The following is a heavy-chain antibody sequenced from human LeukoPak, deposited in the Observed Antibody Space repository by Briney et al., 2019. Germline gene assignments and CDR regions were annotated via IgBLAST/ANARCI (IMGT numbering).Heavy chain of an antibody. CDR2: INPNSGGT. CDR1: VYTFTGYY. CDR3: ARVKEGSSWHFDY. J-gene: IGHJ4*02. D-gene: IGHD6-13*01. Sequence: ASVKVSCKASVYTFTGYYMHWVRQAPGQGLEWMGWINPNSGGTNYAQKFQGRVTMTRDTSISTAYMELSRLRSDDTAVYYCARVKEGSSWHFDYWGQGTLVTVSS. V-gene: IGHV1-2*02.